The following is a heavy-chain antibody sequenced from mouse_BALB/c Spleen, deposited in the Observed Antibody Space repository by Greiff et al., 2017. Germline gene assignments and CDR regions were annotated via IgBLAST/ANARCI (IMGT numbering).Heavy chain of an antibody. Sequence: EVKLQESGPELVKPGASVKMSCKASGYTFTSYVMHWVKQKPGQGLEWIGYINPYNDGTKYNEKFKGKATLTSDKSSSTAYMELSSLTSEDSAVYYCARGTTVDWYFDVWGAGTTVTVSS. CDR2: INPYNDGT. V-gene: IGHV1-14*01. CDR1: GYTFTSYV. J-gene: IGHJ1*01. CDR3: ARGTTVDWYFDV. D-gene: IGHD1-1*01.